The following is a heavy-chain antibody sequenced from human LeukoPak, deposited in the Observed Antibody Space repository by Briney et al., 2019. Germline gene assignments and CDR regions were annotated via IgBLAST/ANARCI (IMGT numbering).Heavy chain of an antibody. CDR2: IKQGGNEI. J-gene: IGHJ4*02. CDR3: ARGSSAAAESYFDS. CDR1: GFTLSQYW. D-gene: IGHD6-25*01. Sequence: GGSLRLSCVVSGFTLSQYWMTWVRQAPGKGLEWVANIKQGGNEIHYVESVKGRFTTSRDNAKTSLYLQMNSLRAEDTAIYYCARGSSAAAESYFDSWGQGTLVTVSS. V-gene: IGHV3-7*01.